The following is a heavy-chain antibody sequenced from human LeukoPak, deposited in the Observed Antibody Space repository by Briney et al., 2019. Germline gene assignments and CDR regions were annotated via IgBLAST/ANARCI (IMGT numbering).Heavy chain of an antibody. J-gene: IGHJ4*02. CDR3: AREGSYYYDSSGYFDY. V-gene: IGHV3-21*01. CDR1: GFTFSNAW. CDR2: ISSSSSYI. D-gene: IGHD3-22*01. Sequence: PGGSLRLSCAASGFTFSNAWMSWVRQAPGKGLEWVSSISSSSSYIYYADSVKGRFTISRDNAKNSLYLQMNSLRAEDTAVYYCAREGSYYYDSSGYFDYWGQGTLVTVSS.